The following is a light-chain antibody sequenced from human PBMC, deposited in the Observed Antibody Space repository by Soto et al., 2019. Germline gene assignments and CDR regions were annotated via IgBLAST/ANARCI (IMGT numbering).Light chain of an antibody. J-gene: IGKJ1*01. CDR1: QSISNW. CDR2: DAS. Sequence: DIQMTQSPSTLSASVGDRVTITCRASQSISNWLAWDQQRPGKAPKLLIYDASSLESGVPSRFSGSGSGTEFTLTISSLQPDDFATYYCQQYNTYPWTFGQGTKVEIK. V-gene: IGKV1-5*01. CDR3: QQYNTYPWT.